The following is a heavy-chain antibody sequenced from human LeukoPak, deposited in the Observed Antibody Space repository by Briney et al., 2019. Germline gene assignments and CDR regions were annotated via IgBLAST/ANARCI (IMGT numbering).Heavy chain of an antibody. Sequence: SETLSLTCTVSGGSISSSSYYWGWIRQPPGKGLEWIGSIYYSGSTYYNPSLKSRVTISVDTSKNQFSLKLSSVTAADTAVYYGARGRKYSSGWYGWFDPWGQGTLVTVSS. D-gene: IGHD6-19*01. V-gene: IGHV4-39*07. J-gene: IGHJ5*02. CDR1: GGSISSSSYY. CDR2: IYYSGST. CDR3: ARGRKYSSGWYGWFDP.